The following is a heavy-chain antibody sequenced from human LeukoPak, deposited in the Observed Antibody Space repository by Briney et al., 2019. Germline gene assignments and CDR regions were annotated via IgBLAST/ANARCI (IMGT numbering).Heavy chain of an antibody. Sequence: TSETLSLTRTVSGGSISSSSYYWGWIRQPPGNGLAWTGRIYYSGSTYYNPSLTSRVTISVATSKNQFSLKLSSVTAADTAVYYCARHSSGRHYSIDYWGQGTLVTVSS. CDR1: GGSISSSSYY. CDR3: ARHSSGRHYSIDY. J-gene: IGHJ4*02. V-gene: IGHV4-39*01. CDR2: IYYSGST. D-gene: IGHD6-19*01.